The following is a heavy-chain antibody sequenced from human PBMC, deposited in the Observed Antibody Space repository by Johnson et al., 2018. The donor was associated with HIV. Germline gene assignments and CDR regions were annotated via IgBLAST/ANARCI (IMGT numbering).Heavy chain of an antibody. CDR1: GFTFSSYA. CDR2: ISYDGSNK. Sequence: QMLLVESGGGVVQPGRSLRLSCAASGFTFSSYAMHWVRQAPGKGLEWVAVISYDGSNKYYADSVKGRFTISRDNSKNTLYLQMNSLRAEDTAIYYCVRGSLTDDSFADWGQGTMVLVSS. CDR3: VRGSLTDDSFAD. V-gene: IGHV3-30-3*01. J-gene: IGHJ3*01. D-gene: IGHD2-8*01.